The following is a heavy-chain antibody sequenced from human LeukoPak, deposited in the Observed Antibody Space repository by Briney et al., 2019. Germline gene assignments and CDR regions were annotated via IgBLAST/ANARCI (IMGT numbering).Heavy chain of an antibody. CDR2: ISTSGST. V-gene: IGHV4-61*02. J-gene: IGHJ5*02. CDR3: ARTKYYEAFDP. CDR1: GGSISSGSYY. Sequence: PSETLSLTCTVSGGSISSGSYYWSWIRQPAGKGLEWIGRISTSGSTNYKPSLKSRVTISVDTSKNQFSLKLSSVTAADTAVYYCARTKYYEAFDPWGQGTLVTVSS. D-gene: IGHD3-3*01.